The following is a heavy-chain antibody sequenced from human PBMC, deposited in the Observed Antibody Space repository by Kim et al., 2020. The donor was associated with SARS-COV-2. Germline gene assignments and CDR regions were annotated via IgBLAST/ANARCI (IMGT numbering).Heavy chain of an antibody. CDR2: ISYSGST. J-gene: IGHJ5*02. CDR3: ARLGSQYSSWFDP. CDR1: GGSVSSTNG. V-gene: IGHV4-4*02. Sequence: SETLSLTCAVFGGSVSSTNGWTLVRQPPGQGLGWIGQISYSGSTNYNPSLKSRVTISVDTSYNHFSLRLTSVTAADTAVYYCARLGSQYSSWFDPWGQGTLVTVSS. D-gene: IGHD6-13*01.